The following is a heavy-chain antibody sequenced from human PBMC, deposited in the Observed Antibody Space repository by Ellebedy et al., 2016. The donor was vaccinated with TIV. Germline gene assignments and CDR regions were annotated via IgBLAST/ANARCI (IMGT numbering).Heavy chain of an antibody. J-gene: IGHJ4*02. V-gene: IGHV1-46*01. CDR2: INPSGGST. CDR3: ARDNYDILTGYREFDD. CDR1: GYTFTGYH. D-gene: IGHD3-9*01. Sequence: ASVKVSCKAFGYTFTGYHMHWVRQAPGEGLEWMGVINPSGGSTSYAQKFQGRVTMTRDTSTGTVYMELSRLRSDDTAVYYCARDNYDILTGYREFDDWGQGTLVTVSS.